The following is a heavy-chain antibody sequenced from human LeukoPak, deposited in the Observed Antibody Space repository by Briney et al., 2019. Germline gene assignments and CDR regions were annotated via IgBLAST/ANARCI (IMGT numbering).Heavy chain of an antibody. D-gene: IGHD6-13*01. CDR3: DHKIRTTGIAAAGRFQH. CDR2: NYLDDDM. J-gene: IGHJ1*01. Sequence: SGPTLAKPTQTLTLTCTVSGLSLITSGVGVGWIRQPPGNALKGLAPNYLDDDMRYSPSMKSRIAITKQTPQRQAVLTTTKLDLEDTDTYYTDHKIRTTGIAAAGRFQHWGQGTLVTVSS. CDR1: GLSLITSGVG. V-gene: IGHV2-5*02.